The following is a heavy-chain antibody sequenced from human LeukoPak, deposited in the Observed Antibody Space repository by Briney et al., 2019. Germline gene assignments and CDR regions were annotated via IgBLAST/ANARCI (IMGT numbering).Heavy chain of an antibody. CDR1: GYTFTDYY. CDR3: ATGPKSHGDYMTDQFN. CDR2: VDPEDGET. V-gene: IGHV1-69-2*01. J-gene: IGHJ4*02. D-gene: IGHD4-17*01. Sequence: ASVKISCKVSGYTFTDYYMHWVQQAPGKGLEWMGLVDPEDGETIYAEKFQGRVTITADTSTDTAYMELSSLRSEDTAVYYCATGPKSHGDYMTDQFNWGQGTLVTVSS.